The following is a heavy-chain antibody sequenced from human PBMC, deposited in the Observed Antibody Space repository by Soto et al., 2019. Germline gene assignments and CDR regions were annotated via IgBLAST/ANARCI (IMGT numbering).Heavy chain of an antibody. Sequence: GGSLRLSCAASGFTFSDYYMSWIRQAPGKGLEWVSYISSSGSTIYYADSVKGRFTISRDNAKNSLYLQMNSLRAEDTAVYYCARASYYDSSGYWMGYYYGMDVWGQGTTVTVSS. V-gene: IGHV3-11*01. CDR1: GFTFSDYY. D-gene: IGHD3-22*01. J-gene: IGHJ6*02. CDR3: ARASYYDSSGYWMGYYYGMDV. CDR2: ISSSGSTI.